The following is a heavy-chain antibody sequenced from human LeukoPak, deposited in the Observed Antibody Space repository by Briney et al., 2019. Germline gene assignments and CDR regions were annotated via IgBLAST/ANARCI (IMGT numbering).Heavy chain of an antibody. CDR3: ARDRRLWNMDV. CDR1: GFTFSDYY. CDR2: ISSSGSTI. V-gene: IGHV3-11*04. Sequence: NSGGSLRLSCAASGFTFSDYYMSWIRQAPGKGLEWVSYISSSGSTIFYADSVKGRFTISRDNAKNTLYLQTNSLRAEDTAVYYCARDRRLWNMDVWGTGTTVTISS. D-gene: IGHD4/OR15-4a*01. J-gene: IGHJ6*03.